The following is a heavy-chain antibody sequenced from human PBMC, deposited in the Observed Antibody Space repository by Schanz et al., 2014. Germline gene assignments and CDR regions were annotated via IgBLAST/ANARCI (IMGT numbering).Heavy chain of an antibody. CDR2: FT. J-gene: IGHJ4*02. CDR3: VRELSGGTFDY. Sequence: QVQLVQSGAEVKKPGASVKVSCKASGYTFTGYYMHWMRQAPGQGLEWLGRFTHISQKFQGRVTMTRDTSSTTAYMELNSLRSDDTAVYYCVRELSGGTFDYWGQGALVTVSS. D-gene: IGHD1-1*01. CDR1: GYTFTGYY. V-gene: IGHV1-2*06.